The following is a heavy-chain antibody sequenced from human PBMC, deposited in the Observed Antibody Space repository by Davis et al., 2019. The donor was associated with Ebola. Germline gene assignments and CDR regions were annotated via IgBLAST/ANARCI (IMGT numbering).Heavy chain of an antibody. CDR3: ARGGITMMGVPRDYYYGLDV. CDR2: IYYSGST. Sequence: MPSETLSLTCTLSAGSISSYYCSWIRPPPGNGLEWIGYIYYSGSTNYNPSLTCRVPISVDTSKNQFSLKLSSGTAADTAVYYCARGGITMMGVPRDYYYGLDVWGQGTTVTVSS. V-gene: IGHV4-59*08. J-gene: IGHJ6*02. D-gene: IGHD3-22*01. CDR1: AGSISSYY.